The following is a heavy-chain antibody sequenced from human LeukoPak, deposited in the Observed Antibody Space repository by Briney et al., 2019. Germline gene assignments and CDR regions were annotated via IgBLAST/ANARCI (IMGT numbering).Heavy chain of an antibody. D-gene: IGHD1-14*01. CDR3: ARAWRYTDWFDP. CDR1: GYTFTNYY. CDR2: INPSDDST. J-gene: IGHJ5*02. Sequence: GASVTVSCKASGYTFTNYYMHWVRQAPGQGLEWMGIINPSDDSTIYAQKFQGRVTVTRDTSTSTVYMELSSLRSEDTAVYFCARAWRYTDWFDPWGQGTLVTVSS. V-gene: IGHV1-46*01.